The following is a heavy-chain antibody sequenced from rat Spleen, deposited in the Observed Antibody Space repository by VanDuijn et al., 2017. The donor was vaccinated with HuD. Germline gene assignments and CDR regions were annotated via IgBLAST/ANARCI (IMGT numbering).Heavy chain of an antibody. CDR3: TRGNNYGFDY. CDR1: GFTFSNYY. D-gene: IGHD1-3*01. CDR2: ISSGGGGT. V-gene: IGHV5-20*01. J-gene: IGHJ2*01. Sequence: EVQLVESGGGLVQPGRSMKLSCAASGFTFSNYYMAWVRQPPKKGLEWVASISSGGGGTYYPDSVKGQFTISRDNAKSSLSLQMNSLRSEDTATYYCTRGNNYGFDYWGQGVMVTVSS.